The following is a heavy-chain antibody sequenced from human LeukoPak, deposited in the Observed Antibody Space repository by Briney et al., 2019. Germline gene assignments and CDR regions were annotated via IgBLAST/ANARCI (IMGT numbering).Heavy chain of an antibody. J-gene: IGHJ4*02. CDR2: ISGTGGRT. Sequence: GGSLRLSCAASGFTFSSYAMSWVRQAPGKGLEWVSAISGTGGRTYYADSVKGRFTIPRDNSKNTLYLQMNSLRAEDTAVYYCATSIVPGDYWGQGTLVTVSS. D-gene: IGHD2-8*01. CDR3: ATSIVPGDY. V-gene: IGHV3-23*01. CDR1: GFTFSSYA.